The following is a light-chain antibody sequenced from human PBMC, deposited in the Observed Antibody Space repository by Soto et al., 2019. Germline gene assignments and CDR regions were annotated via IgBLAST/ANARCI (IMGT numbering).Light chain of an antibody. CDR1: TGAVTNGHY. J-gene: IGLJ1*01. CDR3: LLSYNGPYV. CDR2: DTT. V-gene: IGLV7-46*01. Sequence: QGLLTQDPSLTVSPGGTFTLTCGSSTGAVTNGHYPYWFQQKPGQAPRTLIYDTTNRHSWTPARFSGSLLGGKAALTLSGAQPEDEDEYYCLLSYNGPYVFGTGTKV.